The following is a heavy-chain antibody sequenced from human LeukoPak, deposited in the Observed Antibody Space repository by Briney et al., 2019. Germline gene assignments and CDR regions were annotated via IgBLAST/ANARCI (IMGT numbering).Heavy chain of an antibody. CDR3: ASFSTSFGMDV. Sequence: PGGSLRLSCAASGFTFSSYWMSWVRQAPGKGLEWVANIKQDGSEKYYVDSVKGRITISRDNAKNSLYLQMNSPRAEDTAGYYCASFSTSFGMDVWGQGTTVTVSS. CDR2: IKQDGSEK. CDR1: GFTFSSYW. J-gene: IGHJ6*02. D-gene: IGHD5/OR15-5a*01. V-gene: IGHV3-7*05.